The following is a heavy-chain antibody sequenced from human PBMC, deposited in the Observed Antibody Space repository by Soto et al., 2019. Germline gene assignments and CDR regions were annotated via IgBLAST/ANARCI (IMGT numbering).Heavy chain of an antibody. J-gene: IGHJ4*02. V-gene: IGHV3-73*01. Sequence: GGSLRLSCATSGFDFSVSAIHCVRQASGKGLEWVGRIRRKANSYATAYSASVKGRFTISRDYSKNTTYLQMNSLKFEDTAVYYCSRFRRGTPVTKLDYWGQGALVPVSS. CDR3: SRFRRGTPVTKLDY. CDR1: GFDFSVSA. CDR2: IRRKANSYAT. D-gene: IGHD4-17*01.